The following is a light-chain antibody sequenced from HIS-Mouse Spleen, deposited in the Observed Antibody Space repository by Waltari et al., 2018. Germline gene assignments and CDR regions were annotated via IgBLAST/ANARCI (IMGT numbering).Light chain of an antibody. CDR2: RNN. J-gene: IGLJ3*02. V-gene: IGLV1-47*01. Sequence: GQRVTISCSGSSSNIGSNYVYWYQQLPGTAPKLLIYRNNQRPSGVPDRFSGSKSGPSASLAISGLRSEDEADYYCAAWDDSLSGPVFGVGTKLTVL. CDR1: SSNIGSNY. CDR3: AAWDDSLSGPV.